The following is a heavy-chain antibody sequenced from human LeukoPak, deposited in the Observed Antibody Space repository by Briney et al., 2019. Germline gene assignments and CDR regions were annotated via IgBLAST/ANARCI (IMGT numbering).Heavy chain of an antibody. J-gene: IGHJ6*02. Sequence: SQTLSLTCAISGDSVSSNSAAWNWIRQSPSRGLEWLGRTYYRSKWYNDYAVSVKSRITVSPDTSKNQFSLKLSSVTAADTAVYYCARDFRGNYGSRGMDVWGQGTTVTVSS. D-gene: IGHD5-24*01. V-gene: IGHV6-1*01. CDR2: TYYRSKWYN. CDR1: GDSVSSNSAA. CDR3: ARDFRGNYGSRGMDV.